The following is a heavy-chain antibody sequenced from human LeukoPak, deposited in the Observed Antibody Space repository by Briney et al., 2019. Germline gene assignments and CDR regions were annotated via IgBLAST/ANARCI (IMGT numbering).Heavy chain of an antibody. CDR2: SYTSGST. D-gene: IGHD3-3*01. V-gene: IGHV4-61*02. CDR1: GGSISSGSYY. Sequence: SETLSLTCTVSGGSISSGSYYWSWIRQPAGKGLEWIGRSYTSGSTNYNPSLKSRVTISVDTSKNQFSLKLSSVTAADTAVYYCARKPATIFGAGYWYFDLWGRGTLVTVSS. CDR3: ARKPATIFGAGYWYFDL. J-gene: IGHJ2*01.